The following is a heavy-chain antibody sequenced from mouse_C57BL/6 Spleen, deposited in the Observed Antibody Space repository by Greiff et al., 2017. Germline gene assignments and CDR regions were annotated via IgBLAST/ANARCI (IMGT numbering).Heavy chain of an antibody. D-gene: IGHD2-4*01. V-gene: IGHV5-2*01. CDR2: INSDGGST. CDR1: EYEFPSHD. CDR3: ARGGLRGYCDV. J-gene: IGHJ1*03. Sequence: VQLKESGGGLVQPGESLKLSCESNEYEFPSHDMSWVRKTPETRLELVAAINSDGGSTYYPDNMERRFIISRDNTKETLYLQMSSLRSEDTALYNCARGGLRGYCDVWGTGTTVTVSS.